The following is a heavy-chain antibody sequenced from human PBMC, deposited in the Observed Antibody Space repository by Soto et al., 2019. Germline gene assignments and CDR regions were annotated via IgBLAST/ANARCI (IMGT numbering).Heavy chain of an antibody. CDR2: IHSSGTT. D-gene: IGHD1-26*01. V-gene: IGHV4-39*01. CDR1: GGSISGSSY. Sequence: QLYLQESGPGLVNPSKTLSLTCAVSGGSISGSSYWGWNRQPPGKGLEWIGTIHSSGTTYYDPSPRGRVTISLHTSASQFSLRLTSVTAAETATDCGLRLSEWDHRGDVWGQGTTVTVSS. J-gene: IGHJ6*02. CDR3: LRLSEWDHRGDV.